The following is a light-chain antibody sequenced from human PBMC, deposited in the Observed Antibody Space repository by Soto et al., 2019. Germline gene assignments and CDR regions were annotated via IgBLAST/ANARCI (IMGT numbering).Light chain of an antibody. CDR1: QSLLHSNGYNY. Sequence: DIVMTQSPLSLPVTPGEPASISCRSSQSLLHSNGYNYLEWYLQKPGQSPQLLIYLGSDRVSGVPDRFSGSGSGTDFTLKNSRVEAEAVGVYYCKQGLSGFTFGPGTKVEIK. J-gene: IGKJ3*01. V-gene: IGKV2-28*01. CDR2: LGS. CDR3: KQGLSGFT.